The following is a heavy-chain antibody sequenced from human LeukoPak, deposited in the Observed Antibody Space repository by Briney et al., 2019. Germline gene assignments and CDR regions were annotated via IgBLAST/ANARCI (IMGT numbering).Heavy chain of an antibody. D-gene: IGHD4-17*01. CDR2: IYSGGST. V-gene: IGHV3-53*01. J-gene: IGHJ5*02. Sequence: PGGSLRLSCAASGFTVSSNYMSWVRQAPGKGLEWVSVIYSGGSTYHADSAKGRFTISRDNSKNTLYLQMHSLRAEDTAVYYCARTWGDYQRWFDPWGQGTLVTVSS. CDR3: ARTWGDYQRWFDP. CDR1: GFTVSSNY.